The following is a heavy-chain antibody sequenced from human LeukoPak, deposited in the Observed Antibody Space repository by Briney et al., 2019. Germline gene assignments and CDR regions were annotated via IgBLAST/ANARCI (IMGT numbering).Heavy chain of an antibody. D-gene: IGHD4-17*01. J-gene: IGHJ4*02. Sequence: GGSMRLSCAAYGFTFSSYWMSWVRQAPGKGLEWVANIKQDGSEKYYVDSVKGRFTISRDNAKNSLYLQMNNLTAEDTAVYYCVRQDDYGDYVPFDHWGQGTLVTVSS. CDR3: VRQDDYGDYVPFDH. V-gene: IGHV3-7*01. CDR2: IKQDGSEK. CDR1: GFTFSSYW.